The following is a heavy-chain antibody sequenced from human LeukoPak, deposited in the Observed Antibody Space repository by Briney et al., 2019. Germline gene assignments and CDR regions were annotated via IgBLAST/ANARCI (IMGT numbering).Heavy chain of an antibody. CDR2: IYYSGVN. V-gene: IGHV4-59*01. CDR1: GGSISSYY. Sequence: SETLSLTRTVSGGSISSYYWSWILQPPGKRLEWIGYIYYSGVNNYNPSLECRVTISVDTSKNQFSLKLSSVTAADTAVYFCARVPYTASDYWGQGTLVTVSS. CDR3: ARVPYTASDY. J-gene: IGHJ4*02. D-gene: IGHD5-18*01.